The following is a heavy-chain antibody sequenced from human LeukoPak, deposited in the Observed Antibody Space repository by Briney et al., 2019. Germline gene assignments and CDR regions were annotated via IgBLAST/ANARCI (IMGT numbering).Heavy chain of an antibody. CDR1: GFTFSSYA. V-gene: IGHV3-23*01. CDR2: ISGSGGST. D-gene: IGHD3-3*01. CDR3: AKVRVLRFLEWLLYFDY. Sequence: GGSLRLSCAASGFTFSSYAMSWVRQAPGKGLEWVSAISGSGGSTYYADSVKGRFTISRDNSKNTLYLQMNSLRAEDTAVYYCAKVRVLRFLEWLLYFDYWGQGTLVTVSS. J-gene: IGHJ4*02.